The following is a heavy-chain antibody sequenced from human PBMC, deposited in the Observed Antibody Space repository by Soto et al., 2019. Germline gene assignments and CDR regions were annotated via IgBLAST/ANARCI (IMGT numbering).Heavy chain of an antibody. CDR2: IYYSGST. J-gene: IGHJ3*02. CDR1: GGSISSSSYY. D-gene: IGHD5-12*01. V-gene: IGHV4-39*01. Sequence: SETLSLTCTVSGGSISSSSYYWGWIRQPPGKGLEWIGIIYYSGSTYYNPSLKSRVTISVDTSKNQFSLKLSSVTAADTAVYYCARREMATIPPAAFDIWGQGTMVTVSS. CDR3: ARREMATIPPAAFDI.